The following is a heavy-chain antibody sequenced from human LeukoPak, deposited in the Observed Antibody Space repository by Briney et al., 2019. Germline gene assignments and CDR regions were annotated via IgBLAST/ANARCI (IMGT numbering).Heavy chain of an antibody. CDR2: ISGSGGYT. Sequence: GGSLRLSCAASGFTFSSYAMSWVRQAPGTGLEWVSGISGSGGYTYYADSVKGRFSISRDNSKNTLYLQMNSVRAEDTAVYYCAKAPAPGYSSSNYFDYWGQGTLVTVSS. J-gene: IGHJ4*02. CDR1: GFTFSSYA. CDR3: AKAPAPGYSSSNYFDY. V-gene: IGHV3-23*01. D-gene: IGHD6-6*01.